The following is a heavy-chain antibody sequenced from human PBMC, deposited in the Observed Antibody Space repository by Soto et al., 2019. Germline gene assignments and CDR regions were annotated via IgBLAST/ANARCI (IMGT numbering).Heavy chain of an antibody. CDR2: ISAYNGNS. CDR1: GYTFTSYG. CDR3: GSAPHFWSPRAPEWFDP. Sequence: GASVKVSCKASGYTFTSYGISWVRQAPGQGLEWMGWISAYNGNSNYAQKLQGRVTMTTDKSTSTAYMELRSLRSDDTAVYYFGSAPHFWSPRAPEWFDPWGQGTLVTVSS. D-gene: IGHD3-3*02. J-gene: IGHJ5*02. V-gene: IGHV1-18*01.